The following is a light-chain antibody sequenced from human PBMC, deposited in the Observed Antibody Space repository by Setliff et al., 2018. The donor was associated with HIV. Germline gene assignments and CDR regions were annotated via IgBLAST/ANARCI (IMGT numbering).Light chain of an antibody. CDR3: SSYTSRGTLV. CDR2: EVN. Sequence: QSALTQPASVSGSPRQSITVSCTGTSSDVGGYNFVSWYQLHPGKAPKLMIYEVNYRPSGVSDRFSGAKSGITASLTISGLQAEDEADYYCSSYTSRGTLVFGTGTRSPS. V-gene: IGLV2-14*01. CDR1: SSDVGGYNF. J-gene: IGLJ1*01.